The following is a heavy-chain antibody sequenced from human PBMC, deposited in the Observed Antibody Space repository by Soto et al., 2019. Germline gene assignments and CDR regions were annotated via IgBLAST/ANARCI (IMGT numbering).Heavy chain of an antibody. CDR3: ARLGSPALTIFGVVTPRWFDP. V-gene: IGHV5-51*01. J-gene: IGHJ5*02. CDR1: GYSFTSYW. Sequence: GESLKISCKGSGYSFTSYWIGWVRQMPGKGLEWMGIIYPGDSDTRYSPSFQGQVTISADKSISTPYLQWSSLKASDTAMYYCARLGSPALTIFGVVTPRWFDPWGQGTLVTVSS. D-gene: IGHD3-3*01. CDR2: IYPGDSDT.